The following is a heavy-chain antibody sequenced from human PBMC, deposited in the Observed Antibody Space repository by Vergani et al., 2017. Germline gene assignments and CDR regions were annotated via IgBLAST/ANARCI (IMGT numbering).Heavy chain of an antibody. CDR3: ARGIAARPGDWFDP. CDR1: GGSISSYY. CDR2: IYYSGST. J-gene: IGHJ5*02. D-gene: IGHD6-6*01. V-gene: IGHV4-59*01. Sequence: QVQLQESGPGLVKPSETLYLTCTVSGGSISSYYWSWIRQPPGKGLEWIGYIYYSGSTNYNPSLKSRVTISVDTSKNQFSLKLSSVTAADTAGYYCARGIAARPGDWFDPWGQGTLVTVSS.